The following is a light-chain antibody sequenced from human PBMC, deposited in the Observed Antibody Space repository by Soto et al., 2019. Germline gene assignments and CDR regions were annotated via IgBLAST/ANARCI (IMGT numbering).Light chain of an antibody. CDR2: DVS. Sequence: QSALTQPASVSGSPGQSITISCTGTSSDVGAYNYVSWYQHHPGNAPKLLIYDVSTRPSGVSNRFSGSKSGNTASLTISGLQAEDEAAYYCSSYTTSTTRVFGTETKVTVL. CDR1: SSDVGAYNY. J-gene: IGLJ1*01. CDR3: SSYTTSTTRV. V-gene: IGLV2-14*03.